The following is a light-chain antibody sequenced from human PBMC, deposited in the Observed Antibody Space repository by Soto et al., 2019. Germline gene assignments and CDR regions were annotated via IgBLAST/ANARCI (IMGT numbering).Light chain of an antibody. V-gene: IGKV3-11*01. CDR1: QSVSSY. CDR2: DAS. J-gene: IGKJ4*01. CDR3: QKRSNWPST. Sequence: EIVLTQSPATLSLSPGERATLSCRASQSVSSYLAWYQQKPGQAPRLLIYDASNRATGIPARFSGSGSGTEFTLTITSLEPEDFAVYYCQKRSNWPSTFGGGTKVEIK.